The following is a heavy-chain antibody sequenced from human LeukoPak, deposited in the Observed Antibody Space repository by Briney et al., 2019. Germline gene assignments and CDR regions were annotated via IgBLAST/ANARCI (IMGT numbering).Heavy chain of an antibody. CDR1: GYSISSGYY. J-gene: IGHJ5*02. Sequence: PSETLSLTCTVSGYSISSGYYWAWIRQPPGKGLEWIGSIFHTGSTYHNPSLKSRVTISVDTSKNQFSLKLSSVTAADTAVYYCARLMRAWFGELFQRSNWFDPWGQGTLVTVSS. CDR2: IFHTGST. CDR3: ARLMRAWFGELFQRSNWFDP. V-gene: IGHV4-38-2*02. D-gene: IGHD3-10*01.